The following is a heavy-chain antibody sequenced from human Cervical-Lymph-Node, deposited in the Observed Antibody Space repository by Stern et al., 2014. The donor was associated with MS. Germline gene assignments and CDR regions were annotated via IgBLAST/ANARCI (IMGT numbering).Heavy chain of an antibody. CDR1: GYTFTSYY. V-gene: IGHV1-46*01. CDR2: INPSGGST. Sequence: QVQLGQSGAEVKKPGASVKVSCKASGYTFTSYYMHWVRQAPGQGLEWMGIINPSGGSTSYAQKFQGRVTMTRDTSTSTVYMELSSLRSEDTAVYYCARDLCVGSCYGDFQHWGQGTLVTVSS. D-gene: IGHD2-15*01. CDR3: ARDLCVGSCYGDFQH. J-gene: IGHJ1*01.